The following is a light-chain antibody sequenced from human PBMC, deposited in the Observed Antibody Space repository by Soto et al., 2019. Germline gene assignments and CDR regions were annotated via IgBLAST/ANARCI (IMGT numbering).Light chain of an antibody. V-gene: IGKV3D-15*01. CDR1: QSVSSN. Sequence: EIVMTQSPATLSVSPGERATLSCRASQSVSSNLAWYQQKPGQAPRLLIYGASTRATGIPARFSGSGSGTKFTLTIRSLQSEDFAVYYCQQYNNLPSFGQGTKVEIK. CDR2: GAS. CDR3: QQYNNLPS. J-gene: IGKJ1*01.